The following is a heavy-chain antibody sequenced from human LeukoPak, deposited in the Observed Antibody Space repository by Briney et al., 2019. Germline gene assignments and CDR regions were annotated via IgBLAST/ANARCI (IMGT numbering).Heavy chain of an antibody. J-gene: IGHJ4*02. D-gene: IGHD3-10*01. CDR3: AKASYYGSGGSFDY. V-gene: IGHV3-9*01. CDR2: ISWNSGSK. Sequence: GGSLRLSCAASGFTFDDYAMHWVRQAPGKGLEWVSGISWNSGSKGYADSVKGRFTISRDNAKNSLYLQMNSLRAEDTALYYCAKASYYGSGGSFDYWGQGTLVTVSS. CDR1: GFTFDDYA.